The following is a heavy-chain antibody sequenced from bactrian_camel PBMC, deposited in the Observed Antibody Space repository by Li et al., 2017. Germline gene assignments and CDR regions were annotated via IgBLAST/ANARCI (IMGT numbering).Heavy chain of an antibody. CDR1: GLTGGSYC. D-gene: IGHD3*01. CDR3: AARAGSCLHCGGVRLCQRTIT. CDR2: IDSDGRA. J-gene: IGHJ4*01. V-gene: IGHV3S55*01. Sequence: HVQLVESGGGSVQAGGSLRLSCTTSGLTGGSYCLGWFRQAPGRENEGVGDIDSDGRATYARSVKGRFTISQDNAKNQLYLQMDSLKPEDTGKYYCAARAGSCLHCGGVRLCQRTITGVKGPRSPSP.